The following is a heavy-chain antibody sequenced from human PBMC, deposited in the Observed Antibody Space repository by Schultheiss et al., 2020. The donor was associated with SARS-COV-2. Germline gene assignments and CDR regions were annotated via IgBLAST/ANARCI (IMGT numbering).Heavy chain of an antibody. Sequence: SETLSLTCAVYGGSFSGYYWSWIRQPPGKGLEWIGEINHSGRTNYNPSLKSRVTISVDTSKNQFSLKLSSETAADTAVYYCARGIAVAGTGNYYYYYYMDVWGKGTTVTVSS. CDR2: INHSGRT. CDR1: GGSFSGYY. V-gene: IGHV4-34*01. D-gene: IGHD6-19*01. J-gene: IGHJ6*03. CDR3: ARGIAVAGTGNYYYYYYMDV.